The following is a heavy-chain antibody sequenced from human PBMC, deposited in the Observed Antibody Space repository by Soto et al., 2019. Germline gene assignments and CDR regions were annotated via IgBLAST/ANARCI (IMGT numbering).Heavy chain of an antibody. D-gene: IGHD3-22*01. J-gene: IGHJ3*02. V-gene: IGHV1-24*01. CDR3: AKGSRNLYYDSSGYYSAFDI. CDR1: GYTLTELS. Sequence: RASVKVSCKVSGYTLTELSMHWVRQAPGKGLEWMGGFGPEDGETIYAQKFQGRVTMTEDTSTDTAYMELSSLGSEDTAVYYCAKGSRNLYYDSSGYYSAFDIWGQGTMVTVSS. CDR2: FGPEDGET.